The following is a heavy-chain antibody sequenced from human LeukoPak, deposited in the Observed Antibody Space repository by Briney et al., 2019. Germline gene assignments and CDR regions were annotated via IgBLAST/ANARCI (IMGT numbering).Heavy chain of an antibody. Sequence: SETLSLTCTVYGGSFRGYSWTWIRQPPGRELEWIGEINQSGITNYKSSLKSRVTISLDTFKNHLSLKLTSVTAADTAVYYCGRGKYCGDTRCHGYYYMDVWGKGTTVTVSS. D-gene: IGHD2-2*01. CDR1: GGSFRGYS. J-gene: IGHJ6*03. V-gene: IGHV4-34*01. CDR3: GRGKYCGDTRCHGYYYMDV. CDR2: INQSGIT.